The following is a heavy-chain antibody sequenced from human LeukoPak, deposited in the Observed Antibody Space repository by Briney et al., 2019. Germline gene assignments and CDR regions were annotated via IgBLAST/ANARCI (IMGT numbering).Heavy chain of an antibody. J-gene: IGHJ4*02. V-gene: IGHV3-23*01. D-gene: IGHD5-12*01. CDR3: AKAFSQWLLPFDY. Sequence: GGSLRLSCAASGFTFSNYAMSWVRQAPGKGLEWVSAITGSGGTTYYADSVKGRFTISRDNSKNTLYLQTSSLRAEDTAVYYCAKAFSQWLLPFDYWGQGTLVTVSS. CDR1: GFTFSNYA. CDR2: ITGSGGTT.